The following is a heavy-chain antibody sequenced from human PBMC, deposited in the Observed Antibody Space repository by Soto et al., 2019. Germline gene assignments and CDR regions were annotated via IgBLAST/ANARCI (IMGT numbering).Heavy chain of an antibody. CDR1: GYTFTTHG. Sequence: QVQLVQSGAEVKKHGASVKVSCKASGYTFTTHGITWVRQVPGQGLEWMGWVRGDNGHTNYAQSLQGRVTMTTDTYTYTADMELRSLRSDDTAVYYCAGDLGCWRSGTCYREWSEPWGQAKLVTVSS. D-gene: IGHD2-15*01. CDR3: AGDLGCWRSGTCYREWSEP. V-gene: IGHV1-18*01. J-gene: IGHJ5*02. CDR2: VRGDNGHT.